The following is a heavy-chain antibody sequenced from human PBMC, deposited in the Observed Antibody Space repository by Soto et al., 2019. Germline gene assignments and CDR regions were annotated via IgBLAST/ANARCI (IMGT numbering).Heavy chain of an antibody. Sequence: QVQLQESGPGLVKPSETLSLTCTVSGGSISSYYWCWIRQPPGKGLEWIGYIYDSGGTNYNPSLKSRVTISVDSSKNHFSLKLSSVTAADTAVYYCARLYGGNIDYWGQGTLVTVSS. CDR1: GGSISSYY. D-gene: IGHD5-12*01. J-gene: IGHJ4*02. CDR2: IYDSGGT. V-gene: IGHV4-59*08. CDR3: ARLYGGNIDY.